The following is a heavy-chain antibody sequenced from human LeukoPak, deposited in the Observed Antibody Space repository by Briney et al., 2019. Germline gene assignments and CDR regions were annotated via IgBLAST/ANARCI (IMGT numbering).Heavy chain of an antibody. CDR2: ISSSSRYI. CDR1: GFTFSSYS. Sequence: PGGSLRLSCAASGFTFSSYSMNWVRQAPGKGLEWVSSISSSSRYIYYADSVKGRFTISRDNAKNSLYMQMNSLRAEDTSVYFCAREPHSSGWYYFDYWGQGTLVTVSS. CDR3: AREPHSSGWYYFDY. D-gene: IGHD6-19*01. J-gene: IGHJ4*02. V-gene: IGHV3-21*01.